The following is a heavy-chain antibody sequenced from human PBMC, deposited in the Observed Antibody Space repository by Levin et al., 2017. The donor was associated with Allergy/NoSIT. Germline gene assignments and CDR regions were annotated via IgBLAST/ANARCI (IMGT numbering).Heavy chain of an antibody. CDR2: INPSGGST. Sequence: ASVKVSCKASGYTFTNYYMHWVRQAPGQGLEWMGIINPSGGSTSYAQKFQGRVTMTRDTSTSTVYMELSSLRSEDTAVYYCARGLGDSSGYTLGYYYYYKMDVWGQGTTVTVSS. J-gene: IGHJ6*02. D-gene: IGHD3-22*01. V-gene: IGHV1-46*01. CDR1: GYTFTNYY. CDR3: ARGLGDSSGYTLGYYYYYKMDV.